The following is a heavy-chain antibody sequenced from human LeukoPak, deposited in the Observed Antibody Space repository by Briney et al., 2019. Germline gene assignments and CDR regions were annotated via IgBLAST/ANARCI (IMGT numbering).Heavy chain of an antibody. D-gene: IGHD6-13*01. CDR2: IYTSGST. V-gene: IGHV4-4*07. Sequence: PSETRSLTCTVSGGSISSYYWSWIRQPAGKGLEWIGRIYTSGSTNYNPSLKSRVTMSVDTSKNQFSLKLSSVTAADTAVYYCARDKKASRRPYGMDVWGQGTTVTVSS. CDR1: GGSISSYY. CDR3: ARDKKASRRPYGMDV. J-gene: IGHJ6*02.